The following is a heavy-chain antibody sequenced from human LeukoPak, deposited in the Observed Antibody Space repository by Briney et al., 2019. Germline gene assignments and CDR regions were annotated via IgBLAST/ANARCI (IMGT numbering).Heavy chain of an antibody. J-gene: IGHJ4*02. D-gene: IGHD4-17*01. Sequence: GGSLRLSCAASGFTFSSYAMSWVRQAPGKGLEWASVIYSGGNTYYADSVKGRFTISRDNSKNTLYLQMNSLRAEDTAVYYCARDTGYWGQGTLVTVSS. CDR3: ARDTGY. V-gene: IGHV3-53*01. CDR1: GFTFSSYA. CDR2: IYSGGNT.